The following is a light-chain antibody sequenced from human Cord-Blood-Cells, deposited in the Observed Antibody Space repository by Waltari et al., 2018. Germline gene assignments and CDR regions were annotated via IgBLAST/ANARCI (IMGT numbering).Light chain of an antibody. Sequence: DIQMTQSPSSLSASAGDRVTITCRASQSISSYLNWYQQKPGKAPKLLIYAASRLQSGVPSRFSGSGSGTDFTLTINSRQPEDFATYYCQQSNSTPPFTFGPGTKVDIK. CDR3: QQSNSTPPFT. J-gene: IGKJ3*01. CDR2: AAS. CDR1: QSISSY. V-gene: IGKV1-39*01.